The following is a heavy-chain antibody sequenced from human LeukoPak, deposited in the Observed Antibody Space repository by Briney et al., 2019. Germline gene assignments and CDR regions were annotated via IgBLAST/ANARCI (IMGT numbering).Heavy chain of an antibody. CDR3: ARVLGKRITNNWFDP. D-gene: IGHD3-10*01. CDR2: IKHDGSEK. CDR1: GFTFSSYW. V-gene: IGHV3-7*01. J-gene: IGHJ5*02. Sequence: GGSLRLSCAASGFTFSSYWMSWVRQAPGKGLEWVANIKHDGSEKYYVDSVKGRFTISRDNAKNSLYLQMNSLRAEDTAVYYCARVLGKRITNNWFDPWGQGTLVTVSS.